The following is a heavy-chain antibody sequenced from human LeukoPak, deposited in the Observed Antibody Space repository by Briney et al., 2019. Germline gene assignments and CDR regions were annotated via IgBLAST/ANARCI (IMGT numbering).Heavy chain of an antibody. J-gene: IGHJ4*02. CDR1: GFTFSSYG. V-gene: IGHV3-30*02. D-gene: IGHD3-22*01. Sequence: PGGSLRLSCAASGFTFSSYGMHWVRQAPGKGLEWVAFIRYDGSNKYYADSVKGRFTISRDSSKNTLYLQMNSLRAEDTAVYYCAKPYYYDSSGYYSVDYWGQGTLVTVSS. CDR2: IRYDGSNK. CDR3: AKPYYYDSSGYYSVDY.